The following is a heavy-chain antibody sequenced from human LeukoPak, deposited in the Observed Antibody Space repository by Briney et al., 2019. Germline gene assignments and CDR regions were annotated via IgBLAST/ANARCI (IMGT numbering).Heavy chain of an antibody. CDR2: IAHDGSYE. CDR3: AREGGFGDRQSFGLDV. Sequence: PGGSLRLSCVTSAFTFSDYPMHWVRQAPGKGLEWVAVIAHDGSYEFHADSVEGRLAISRDNSKNTLYLQMSSLRVEDTALYYCAREGGFGDRQSFGLDVWGQGTTVTVSS. J-gene: IGHJ6*02. CDR1: AFTFSDYP. D-gene: IGHD2-21*02. V-gene: IGHV3-30*09.